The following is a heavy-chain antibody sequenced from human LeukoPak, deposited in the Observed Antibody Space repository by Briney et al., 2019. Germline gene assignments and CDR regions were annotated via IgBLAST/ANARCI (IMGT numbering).Heavy chain of an antibody. Sequence: SETLSLTCTVSGDSISSHYWSWIRQPPGQGLEWIGYIHYSVTTSYNPSLKSRIAISVDTSKNQFSLKLTSVTAADTAVYYCARLHYDTSGLYYYFDYWGQGTLVPVSS. CDR3: ARLHYDTSGLYYYFDY. CDR2: IHYSVTT. V-gene: IGHV4-59*08. CDR1: GDSISSHY. J-gene: IGHJ4*02. D-gene: IGHD3-22*01.